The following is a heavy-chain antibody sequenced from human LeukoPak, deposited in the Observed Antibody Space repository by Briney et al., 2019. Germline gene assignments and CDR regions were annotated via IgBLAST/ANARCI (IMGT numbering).Heavy chain of an antibody. CDR2: IYDSGST. Sequence: PSETLSLTCIVSGGSLSSYYWSWIRQPPGKGLEWIGYIYDSGSTNYNPSLKSRVTISVDTSKNQFSLKLSSVTAADTAVYYCARVKLLRYFGWLSAQYCFDYWGQGTLVTVSS. D-gene: IGHD3-9*01. CDR3: ARVKLLRYFGWLSAQYCFDY. CDR1: GGSLSSYY. V-gene: IGHV4-59*01. J-gene: IGHJ4*02.